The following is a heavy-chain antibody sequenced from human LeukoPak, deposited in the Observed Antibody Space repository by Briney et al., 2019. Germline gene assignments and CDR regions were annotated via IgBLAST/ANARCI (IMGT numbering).Heavy chain of an antibody. CDR1: GGSFNGYF. V-gene: IGHV4-34*01. J-gene: IGHJ4*02. Sequence: PPETLSLTCAVSGGSFNGYFWTWIRQPPGKGLEWIGEITNTGDTKYNPSLKNRVTISVDTSKRQFSLRLTSVTAADTAIYYCARAPYIRSWYQLSRGEDYWGQGTLVTVSS. D-gene: IGHD2-2*01. CDR2: ITNTGDT. CDR3: ARAPYIRSWYQLSRGEDY.